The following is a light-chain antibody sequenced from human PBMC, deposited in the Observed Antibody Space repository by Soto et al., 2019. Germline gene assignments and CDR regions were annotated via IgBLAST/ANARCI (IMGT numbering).Light chain of an antibody. J-gene: IGLJ1*01. CDR1: SSNIGAHYD. CDR2: GNS. CDR3: SSYTSSSTHYV. Sequence: QSVLTQPPSVSGAPGQRVTISCTGSSSNIGAHYDVHWYQQLPGTAPKLLIYGNSNRPSGVPDRFSGSKSGTSASLAITGLQAEDEADYYCSSYTSSSTHYVFGTGTKVTVL. V-gene: IGLV1-40*01.